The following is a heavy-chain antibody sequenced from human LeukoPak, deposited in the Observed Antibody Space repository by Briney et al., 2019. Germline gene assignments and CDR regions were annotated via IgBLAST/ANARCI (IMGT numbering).Heavy chain of an antibody. D-gene: IGHD3-16*01. CDR1: GGSISTYY. CDR3: ARRAINSVMFDY. CDR2: IHYSGST. Sequence: SETLSLTCTVSGGSISTYYWSWIRQPPGKGLEWIGYIHYSGSTNYNPSLRSRVTISVDTSKNQFSLKLSSATAADTAVYFCARRAINSVMFDYWGQGTLVTVSS. J-gene: IGHJ4*02. V-gene: IGHV4-59*08.